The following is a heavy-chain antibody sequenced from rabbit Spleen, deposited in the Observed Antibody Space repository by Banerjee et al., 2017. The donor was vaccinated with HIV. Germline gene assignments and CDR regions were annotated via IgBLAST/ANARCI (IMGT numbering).Heavy chain of an antibody. J-gene: IGHJ4*01. D-gene: IGHD1-1*01. Sequence: QSLEESGGDLVKPGASLTLTCTASGVSFSSNYYMCWVRQAPGKGLEWIACIDTGSSGFTYFASWAKGRFTISKASSTTVTLQMTSLTAADTATYFCARYIETGGYLDLWGPGTLVTVS. CDR3: ARYIETGGYLDL. V-gene: IGHV1S40*01. CDR1: GVSFSSNYY. CDR2: IDTGSSGFT.